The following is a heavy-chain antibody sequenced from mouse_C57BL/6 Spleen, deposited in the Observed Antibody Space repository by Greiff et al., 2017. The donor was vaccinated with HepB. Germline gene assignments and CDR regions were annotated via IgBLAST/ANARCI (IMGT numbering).Heavy chain of an antibody. V-gene: IGHV5-4*01. Sequence: EVQLVESGGGLVKPGGSLKLSCAASGFTFSSYAMSWVRQTPEKRLEWVATISDGGSYTYYPDNVKGRFTISRDNAKNNLYLQMSHLKSEDTAMYYCARRGLITTVVNWYFDVWGTGTTVTVSS. CDR2: ISDGGSYT. CDR3: ARRGLITTVVNWYFDV. J-gene: IGHJ1*03. D-gene: IGHD1-1*01. CDR1: GFTFSSYA.